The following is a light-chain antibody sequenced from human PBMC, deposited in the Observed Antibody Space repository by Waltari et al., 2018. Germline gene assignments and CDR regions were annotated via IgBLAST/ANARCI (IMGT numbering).Light chain of an antibody. CDR3: QQSYSTLWT. Sequence: DIQMTQTPSSLSASVGDRVTITCRASQSISSYLNWYQQKPGKAPKLLIYAASSLQSGVPSRCSGSGSRTDFTLTISSLQPEDFATYYCQQSYSTLWTFGQGTKVEIK. CDR1: QSISSY. CDR2: AAS. V-gene: IGKV1-39*01. J-gene: IGKJ1*01.